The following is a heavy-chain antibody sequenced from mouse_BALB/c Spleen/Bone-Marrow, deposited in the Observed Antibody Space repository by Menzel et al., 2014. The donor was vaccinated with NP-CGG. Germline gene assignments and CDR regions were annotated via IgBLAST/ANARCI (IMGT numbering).Heavy chain of an antibody. CDR3: ARGGYGSSLFAY. Sequence: DVKLQESGGGLVQPGGSLKLSCAASGFTFSSYTMSWVRQTPEKRLEWVAYISNGGGSTYYPDTVKGRFTISRDNAKNTLYLQMSSLKSEDTAMYYCARGGYGSSLFAYWGQGTLVTVSA. CDR2: ISNGGGST. J-gene: IGHJ3*01. D-gene: IGHD1-1*01. CDR1: GFTFSSYT. V-gene: IGHV5-12-2*01.